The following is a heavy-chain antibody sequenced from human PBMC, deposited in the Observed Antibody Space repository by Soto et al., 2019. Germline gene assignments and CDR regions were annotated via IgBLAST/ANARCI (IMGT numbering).Heavy chain of an antibody. V-gene: IGHV1-3*01. Sequence: QVQLVQSGAEVKRPGASMKVSCKASGYIFMNYAVHWVRQAPGQSLEWVGWINAGNGDTKYSQRFQGRVTITRDTSASTAYMELSSLRSEDTAVYYCARVPRYSYDIVAVPAVMFDDWFDPFGQGTLVTVSS. D-gene: IGHD2-2*01. CDR1: GYIFMNYA. CDR3: ARVPRYSYDIVAVPAVMFDDWFDP. CDR2: INAGNGDT. J-gene: IGHJ5*02.